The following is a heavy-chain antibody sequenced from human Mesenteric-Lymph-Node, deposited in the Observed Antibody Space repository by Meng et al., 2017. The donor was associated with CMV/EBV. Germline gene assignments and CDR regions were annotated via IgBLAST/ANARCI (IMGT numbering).Heavy chain of an antibody. CDR2: NRHYKGNT. J-gene: IGHJ4*02. V-gene: IGHV1-18*04. D-gene: IGHD1-26*01. CDR1: CYTFTSHG. Sequence: KGSCYTFTSHGIRLVRQAPGQGPEWMGRNRHYKGNTNYGQKLQGKVTMTTDTATRNGLMEVRSLGSYDTGVYYCARVSAGACFLYDWGQGTLVTVSS. CDR3: ARVSAGACFLYD.